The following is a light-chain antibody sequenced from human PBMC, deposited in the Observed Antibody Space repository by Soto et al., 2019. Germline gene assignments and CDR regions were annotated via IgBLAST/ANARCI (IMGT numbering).Light chain of an antibody. V-gene: IGLV2-8*01. CDR1: SSDVGGYNY. J-gene: IGLJ1*01. CDR2: EVT. CDR3: SSFEGSNNLYV. Sequence: VLTQPPSASGSPGQSVTISCTGTSSDVGGYNYVSWYQQYPGKAPKLMIYEVTKRPSGVSDRFSGSKSGNTASLTVSGLQAEDEADYYCSSFEGSNNLYVFGTGTRSPS.